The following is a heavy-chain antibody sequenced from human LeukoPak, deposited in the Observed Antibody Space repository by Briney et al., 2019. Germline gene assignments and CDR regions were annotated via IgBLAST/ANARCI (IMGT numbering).Heavy chain of an antibody. J-gene: IGHJ5*02. Sequence: SETPSLTCTVSGGSISSYYWSWIRQPAGKGLEWIGRIYTSGSTNYNPSLKSRVTMSVDTSKNQFSLKLSSVTAADTAVYYCAREPSHHYDILTGYPSQNNWFDPWGQGTLVTVSS. CDR2: IYTSGST. CDR1: GGSISSYY. CDR3: AREPSHHYDILTGYPSQNNWFDP. D-gene: IGHD3-9*01. V-gene: IGHV4-4*07.